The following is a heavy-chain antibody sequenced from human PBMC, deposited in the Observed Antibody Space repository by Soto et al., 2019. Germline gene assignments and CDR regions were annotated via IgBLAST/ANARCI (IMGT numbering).Heavy chain of an antibody. CDR3: ARERSLAVPIPGY. Sequence: ASVKVSCKASGYTFTRYGISWVRQAPGQGLEWMGWISGYNGDTKYAQKFQGRVTMTVDTSTTTAYMELRSLTSDDRAVYYCARERSLAVPIPGYWGQGTLVTVSS. CDR2: ISGYNGDT. V-gene: IGHV1-18*01. J-gene: IGHJ4*02. CDR1: GYTFTRYG. D-gene: IGHD6-6*01.